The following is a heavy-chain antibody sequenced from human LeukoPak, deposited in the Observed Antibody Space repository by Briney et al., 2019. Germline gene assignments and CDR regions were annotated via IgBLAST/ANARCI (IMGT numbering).Heavy chain of an antibody. CDR2: IHYSGST. CDR3: ARHISSGGTYAHFDY. CDR1: GSMYNYY. D-gene: IGHD1-26*01. J-gene: IGHJ4*02. V-gene: IGHV4-59*08. Sequence: PSETLSLTCTVSGSMYNYYWSWVRRPPGKGLEWIGYIHYSGSTNYNPSLKSRVTMSLDTSKNQVSLKLNSVTAADTAVYYCARHISSGGTYAHFDYWGQGTLVTVSS.